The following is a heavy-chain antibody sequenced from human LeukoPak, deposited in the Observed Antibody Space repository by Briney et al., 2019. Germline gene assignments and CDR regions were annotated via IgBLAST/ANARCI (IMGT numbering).Heavy chain of an antibody. V-gene: IGHV3-23*01. CDR3: AKADTYGTSLDY. CDR1: GFTFSSYA. CDR2: ISGSGGSI. J-gene: IGHJ4*02. D-gene: IGHD5-18*01. Sequence: GGSLRLPCEASGFTFSSYAVSWVRQAPGKGLEWVSAISGSGGSIYYADSVKGRFTISRDNSKNTLYLQMNSLRAEDTAVYYCAKADTYGTSLDYWGQGTLVTVSS.